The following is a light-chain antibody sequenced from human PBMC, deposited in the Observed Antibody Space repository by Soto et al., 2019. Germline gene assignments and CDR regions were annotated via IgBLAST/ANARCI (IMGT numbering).Light chain of an antibody. CDR1: QSIPSW. Sequence: DIQMTQSPSTLYASVGDSVTITCRASQSIPSWLAWYQQKPGKAPKLLIYKASSLESGGPSRFSGSGSGTDFTLTISSLQPDDFATYYCHLYNTYWTFGQGTKVEIK. J-gene: IGKJ1*01. CDR2: KAS. V-gene: IGKV1-5*03. CDR3: HLYNTYWT.